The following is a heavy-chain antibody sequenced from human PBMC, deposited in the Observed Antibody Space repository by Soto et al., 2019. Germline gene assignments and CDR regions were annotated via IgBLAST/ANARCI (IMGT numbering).Heavy chain of an antibody. CDR3: ARTYYYDSSGYPDY. Sequence: PSETLSLTCNVSGASISSYNYWGWFRQPPGKGLEWIGEINHSGSTNYNPSLKSRVTISVDTSKNQFSLKLSSVTAADTAVYYCARTYYYDSSGYPDYWGQGTLVTVSS. V-gene: IGHV4-34*01. CDR2: INHSGST. D-gene: IGHD3-22*01. J-gene: IGHJ4*02. CDR1: GASISSYNY.